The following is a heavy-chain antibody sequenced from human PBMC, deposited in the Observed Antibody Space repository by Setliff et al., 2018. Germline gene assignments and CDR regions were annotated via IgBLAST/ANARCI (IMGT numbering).Heavy chain of an antibody. D-gene: IGHD5-12*01. J-gene: IGHJ4*02. V-gene: IGHV3-7*01. CDR2: IKHDGSEK. CDR3: ARDHIYRGALLRHFDC. Sequence: PGGSLRLSCTSSGFTFSTYWMSWVRQAPGKGLEWVANIKHDGSEKNYVDSVKGRFTISRDNAENSLYLQMNSLRAEDTAVYYCARDHIYRGALLRHFDCWGQGTLVTVSS. CDR1: GFTFSTYW.